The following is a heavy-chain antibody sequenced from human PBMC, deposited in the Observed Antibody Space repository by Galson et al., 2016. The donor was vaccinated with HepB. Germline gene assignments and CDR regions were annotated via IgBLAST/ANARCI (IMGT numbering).Heavy chain of an antibody. CDR1: GSTFSTYG. CDR2: INSDSTTI. D-gene: IGHD2-2*01. V-gene: IGHV3-48*01. CDR3: ARDASAAANDL. Sequence: SLRLSCAASGSTFSTYGMHWVRQAPGKGLEWVSFINSDSTTIYYADSVKGRFTISRDNAKNSLYLQMNSLRAEDTAVYYCARDASAAANDLWGQGTLVTVSS. J-gene: IGHJ5*02.